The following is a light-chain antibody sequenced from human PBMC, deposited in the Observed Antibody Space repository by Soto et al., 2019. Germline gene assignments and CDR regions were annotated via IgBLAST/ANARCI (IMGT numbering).Light chain of an antibody. J-gene: IGKJ1*01. CDR1: QSVSIY. CDR2: AAS. CDR3: LQDYNYPRT. Sequence: QMTQSPSSLSASVGDRVTITCRASQSVSIYLNWYQQKPGKAPNLLISAASSLQSGVPSRFSGSASGTDFTLTISSLQPEDFATYYCLQDYNYPRTFGQGTKVDIK. V-gene: IGKV1-6*01.